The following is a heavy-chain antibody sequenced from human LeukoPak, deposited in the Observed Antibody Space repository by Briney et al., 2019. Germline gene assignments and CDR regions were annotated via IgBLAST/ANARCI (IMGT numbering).Heavy chain of an antibody. Sequence: SETLSLTCTVSGGSISSGSYYWSWIRQPAGKGLEWIGRIYTSGSTNYNPSLKSRVTISVDTSKNQFSLKLSSVTAADTAVYYCARHQGSGSYRLIDAFDIWGQGTMVTVSS. CDR3: ARHQGSGSYRLIDAFDI. CDR1: GGSISSGSYY. J-gene: IGHJ3*02. V-gene: IGHV4-61*02. D-gene: IGHD1-26*01. CDR2: IYTSGST.